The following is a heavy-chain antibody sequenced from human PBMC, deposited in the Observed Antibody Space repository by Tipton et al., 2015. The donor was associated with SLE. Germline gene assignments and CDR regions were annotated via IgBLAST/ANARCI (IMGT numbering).Heavy chain of an antibody. CDR1: GFTFSRHS. CDR3: ARLLEFQLLGWRYFDY. Sequence: SLRLSCAVSGFTFSRHSMGWVRQAAGKGLEWVSDINGGGARTDYADSVRGRFTISRDNSKNALYLQMNSLRAEDTAVYYCARLLEFQLLGWRYFDYWGQGTLVTVSS. V-gene: IGHV3-66*04. J-gene: IGHJ4*02. D-gene: IGHD2-2*01. CDR2: INGGGART.